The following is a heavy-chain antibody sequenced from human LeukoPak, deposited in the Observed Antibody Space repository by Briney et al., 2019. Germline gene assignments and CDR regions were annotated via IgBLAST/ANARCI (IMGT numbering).Heavy chain of an antibody. J-gene: IGHJ4*02. V-gene: IGHV1-46*01. CDR3: ARGVAAAWTPFDY. CDR1: GYTFTSYY. CDR2: INPSGGST. D-gene: IGHD6-13*01. Sequence: ASVKVSCKASGYTFTSYYIHWVRQAPGQGLEWMGIINPSGGSTSYAQKFQGRVTITADESTSTAYMELSSLRSEDTAVYYCARGVAAAWTPFDYWGQGTLVTVSS.